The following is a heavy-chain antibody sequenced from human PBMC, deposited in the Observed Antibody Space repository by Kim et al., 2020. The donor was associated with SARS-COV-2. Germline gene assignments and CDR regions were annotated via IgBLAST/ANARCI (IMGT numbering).Heavy chain of an antibody. V-gene: IGHV1-2*02. J-gene: IGHJ4*02. CDR3: AREPRGIAAAGRFDY. CDR2: INPNSGGT. D-gene: IGHD6-13*01. Sequence: ASVKVSCKASGYTFTGYYMHWVRQAPGQGLEWMGWINPNSGGTNYAQKFQGRVTMTRDTSISTAYMELSRLRSDDTAVYYCAREPRGIAAAGRFDYWGQGTLVTVSS. CDR1: GYTFTGYY.